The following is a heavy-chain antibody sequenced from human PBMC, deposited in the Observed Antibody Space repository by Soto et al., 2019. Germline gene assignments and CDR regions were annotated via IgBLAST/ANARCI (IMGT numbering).Heavy chain of an antibody. CDR2: INPDGSEK. V-gene: IGHV3-7*01. CDR3: VRGSAPMDV. D-gene: IGHD1-26*01. J-gene: IGHJ6*03. Sequence: GGSLRLSCAAPGFTFSRYWMSWVRQPPGKGLEWVASINPDGSEKYYVDSVTGRFTISRDNAKDSLNLQMNSLRVEDTSIYYCVRGSAPMDVWGKGTTVTVSS. CDR1: GFTFSRYW.